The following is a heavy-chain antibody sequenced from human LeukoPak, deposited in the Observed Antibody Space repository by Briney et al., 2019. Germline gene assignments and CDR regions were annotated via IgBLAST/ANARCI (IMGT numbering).Heavy chain of an antibody. CDR1: GGSISSSSYN. J-gene: IGHJ4*02. D-gene: IGHD6-19*01. CDR3: AREGGGWYIDY. V-gene: IGHV4-39*07. CDR2: INHSGST. Sequence: SETLSLTCTVSGGSISSSSYNWAWIRQPPGKGLEWIGEINHSGSTNYNPSLKSRVTISVDTSKNQFSLKLSSVTAADTAVYYCAREGGGWYIDYWGQGTLVTVSS.